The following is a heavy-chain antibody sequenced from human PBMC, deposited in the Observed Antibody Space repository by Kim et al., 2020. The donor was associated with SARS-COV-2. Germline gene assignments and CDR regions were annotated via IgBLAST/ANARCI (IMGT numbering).Heavy chain of an antibody. CDR2: IYYSGST. CDR3: ARAHEDSSGWYYYYGMDV. Sequence: SETLSLTCTVSGGSISSYYWSWIRQPPGKGLEWIGYIYYSGSTNYNPSLKSRVTISVDTSKNQFSLKLSSVTAANTAVYYCARAHEDSSGWYYYYGMDVWGQGTTVTVSS. V-gene: IGHV4-59*01. CDR1: GGSISSYY. D-gene: IGHD6-19*01. J-gene: IGHJ6*02.